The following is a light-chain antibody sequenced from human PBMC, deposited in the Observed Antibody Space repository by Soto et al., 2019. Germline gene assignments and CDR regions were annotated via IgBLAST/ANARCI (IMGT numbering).Light chain of an antibody. V-gene: IGLV2-8*01. Sequence: QSALTRPPSASACAGHSVTIPCTGTGIDDYDYNFVSWYQHHPGKVPELLIFEVNKRPPGVPDRFSGSKSGTTASLTVSWLHADDEADYYCSTFAVSPLISGGETQLAV. CDR1: GIDDYDYNF. CDR2: EVN. CDR3: STFAVSPLI. J-gene: IGLJ2*01.